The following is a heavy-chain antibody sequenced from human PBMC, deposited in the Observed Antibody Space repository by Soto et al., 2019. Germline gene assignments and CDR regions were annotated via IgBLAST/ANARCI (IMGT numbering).Heavy chain of an antibody. J-gene: IGHJ5*02. V-gene: IGHV4-34*01. CDR2: INHSGST. CDR1: GGSFSGYY. D-gene: IGHD2-2*01. CDR3: ARGKIVLVPAALNWFDP. Sequence: QVQLQQWGAGLLKPSETLSLTCAVYGGSFSGYYWSWIRQPPGKGLEWIGEINHSGSTNYNPSLKSRVTISVDTSKNQFSLKLSSVTAADTAVYYCARGKIVLVPAALNWFDPWGQGTLVTVSS.